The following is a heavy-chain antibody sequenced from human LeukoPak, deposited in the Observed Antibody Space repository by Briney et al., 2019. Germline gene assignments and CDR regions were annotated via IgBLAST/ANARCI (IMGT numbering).Heavy chain of an antibody. CDR1: GYTFTSYY. V-gene: IGHV1-46*01. J-gene: IGHJ5*02. CDR3: ARDQGDTYEYSSSWSYNWFDP. Sequence: AASVKVSCKASGYTFTSYYMHWVRQAPGQGLEWMGIINPSGGSTSYAQKFQGRVTMTRDTSTSTVYMELSSLRSEDTAVYYCARDQGDTYEYSSSWSYNWFDPWGQGTLVTVSS. D-gene: IGHD6-13*01. CDR2: INPSGGST.